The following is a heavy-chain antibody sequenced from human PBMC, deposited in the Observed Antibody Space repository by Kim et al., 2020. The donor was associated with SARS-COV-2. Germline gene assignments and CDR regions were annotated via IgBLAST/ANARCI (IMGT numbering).Heavy chain of an antibody. J-gene: IGHJ4*02. Sequence: ASVKVSCKVSGYTLTELSMHWVRQAPGKGLEWMGGFDPENGETNYAQKFQGRVTMTEDTSTDTAYMELSSLRAEDTAVYYCATSNREWELYTFDYWGQGTLVTVSS. CDR2: FDPENGET. V-gene: IGHV1-24*01. CDR3: ATSNREWELYTFDY. D-gene: IGHD1-26*01. CDR1: GYTLTELS.